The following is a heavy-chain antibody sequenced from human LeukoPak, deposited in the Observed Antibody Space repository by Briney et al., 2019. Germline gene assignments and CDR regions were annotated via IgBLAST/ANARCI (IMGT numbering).Heavy chain of an antibody. CDR1: GYTFTGYY. CDR3: ASTPSFFGVVRDNWFDP. CDR2: INPNSGGT. J-gene: IGHJ5*02. D-gene: IGHD3-3*01. Sequence: ASVKVSCKASGYTFTGYYMHWVRQAPGQGLEWMGRINPNSGGTNYAQKFQGWVTMTRDTSISTAYMELSRLRSDDTAVYYCASTPSFFGVVRDNWFDPWGQGTLVTVSS. V-gene: IGHV1-2*04.